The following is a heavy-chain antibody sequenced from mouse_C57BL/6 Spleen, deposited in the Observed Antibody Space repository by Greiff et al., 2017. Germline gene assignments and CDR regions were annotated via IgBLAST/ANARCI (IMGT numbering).Heavy chain of an antibody. CDR1: GYTFTDYY. V-gene: IGHV1-26*01. D-gene: IGHD4-1*01. J-gene: IGHJ2*01. CDR2: INPNNGGT. Sequence: VQLQQSGPELVKPGASVKISCKASGYTFTDYYMNWVKQSHGKSLEWIGDINPNNGGTSYNQKFKGKATLTVDKSSSTAYMELRSLTSEDSAVYYCSRSSQDWDYYGYWGQSTTLTVAS. CDR3: SRSSQDWDYYGY.